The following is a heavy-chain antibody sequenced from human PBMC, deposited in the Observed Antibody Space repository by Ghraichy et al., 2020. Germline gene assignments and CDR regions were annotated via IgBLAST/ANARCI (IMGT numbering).Heavy chain of an antibody. D-gene: IGHD4-11*01. CDR2: ISTYTGDT. Sequence: ASVKVSCKASGYTFRNYGITWVRQAPGQGLEWMGWISTYTGDTKSAQKIQGRVSLTTDTSTSTTYMELRSLRSDDTAVYYCARSLGRTVTDAVDIWGQGTTVTVSS. CDR1: GYTFRNYG. CDR3: ARSLGRTVTDAVDI. V-gene: IGHV1-18*01. J-gene: IGHJ3*02.